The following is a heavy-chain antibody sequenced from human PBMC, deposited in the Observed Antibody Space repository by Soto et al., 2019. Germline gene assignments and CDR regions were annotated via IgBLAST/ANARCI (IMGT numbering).Heavy chain of an antibody. V-gene: IGHV1-69*02. CDR2: IIPILGIA. D-gene: IGHD1-26*01. J-gene: IGHJ4*02. Sequence: QVQLVQSGAEVKKPGSSVKVSCKASGGTFSSYTISWVRQAPGQGLEWMGRIIPILGIANYAQKFQGRVTITADKSTSTAYMELSSLGSEDTAVYYCAVGVGVLYYFDYWGQGTLVTVSS. CDR1: GGTFSSYT. CDR3: AVGVGVLYYFDY.